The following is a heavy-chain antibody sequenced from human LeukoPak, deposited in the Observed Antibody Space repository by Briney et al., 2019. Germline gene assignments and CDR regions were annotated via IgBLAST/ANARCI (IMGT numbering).Heavy chain of an antibody. V-gene: IGHV3-30*03. CDR1: GFTFSSYG. J-gene: IGHJ4*02. D-gene: IGHD6-19*01. Sequence: GGSLRLSCAASGFTFSSYGMHWVRQAPGKGLEWVAVISYDGSDKYYADSVKGRFTISRDSSKNTLYLQVNSLRAEDTAVYYCATNNDAGWHFDYWGQGTLVTVSS. CDR2: ISYDGSDK. CDR3: ATNNDAGWHFDY.